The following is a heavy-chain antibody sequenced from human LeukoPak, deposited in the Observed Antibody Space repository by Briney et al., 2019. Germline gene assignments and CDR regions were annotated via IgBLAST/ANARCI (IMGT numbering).Heavy chain of an antibody. J-gene: IGHJ5*02. CDR3: AKCSTSAYTTGWCNWIDP. CDR1: GFTFTSDA. V-gene: IGHV3-23*01. Sequence: GGSLRLSCVASGFTFTSDAMSWVRQAPGKGLEWVSSTVSRGTTQYADSVKGRLTVSRDTSKNTLYLQMNSLRADDTAVYYCAKCSTSAYTTGWCNWIDPWGQGTLVTVSS. D-gene: IGHD6-19*01. CDR2: TVSRGTT.